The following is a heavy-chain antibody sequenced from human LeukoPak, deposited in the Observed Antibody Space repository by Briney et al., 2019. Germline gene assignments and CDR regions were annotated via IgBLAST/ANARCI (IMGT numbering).Heavy chain of an antibody. CDR2: INHSGST. Sequence: PSETLSLTCAVYGGSFSDYYLSWIRQPPGKGLEWIGEINHSGSTNYNPSLKSRVTISVDTSKNQFSLKLSSVTAADTAVYYCTGFYGTGSPTSFFVYWAQETLVTVSS. D-gene: IGHD3-10*01. V-gene: IGHV4-34*01. CDR3: TGFYGTGSPTSFFVY. CDR1: GGSFSDYY. J-gene: IGHJ4*02.